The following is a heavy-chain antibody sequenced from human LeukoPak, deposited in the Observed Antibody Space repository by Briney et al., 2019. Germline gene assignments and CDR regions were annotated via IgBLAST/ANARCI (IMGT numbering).Heavy chain of an antibody. CDR1: GASNNSYY. CDR3: ARKAPKKGWFDP. J-gene: IGHJ5*02. V-gene: IGHV4-4*09. Sequence: SVTLSLSCTVSGASNNSYYWSWIRQPPGKGLEWIGYTHPSGNTNYSPSLKSRVTISMDTSTNQFSLKLKSVTAADTAVYFCARKAPKKGWFDPWGQGTLVTVSS. CDR2: THPSGNT.